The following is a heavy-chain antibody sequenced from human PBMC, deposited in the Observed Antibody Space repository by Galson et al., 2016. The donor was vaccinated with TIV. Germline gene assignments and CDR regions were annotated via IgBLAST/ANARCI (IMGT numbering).Heavy chain of an antibody. CDR2: INAGNGNT. J-gene: IGHJ4*02. CDR3: ARHPGYFVY. Sequence: SVKVSCKASGYTFTNYIMHWVRQAPGQRLEWMGWINAGNGNTKYSQKFQGRGTITRDTSASTAYMELSSLRSEDTALYYCARHPGYFVYWGQGTLVTVSS. V-gene: IGHV1-3*01. CDR1: GYTFTNYI. D-gene: IGHD1-1*01.